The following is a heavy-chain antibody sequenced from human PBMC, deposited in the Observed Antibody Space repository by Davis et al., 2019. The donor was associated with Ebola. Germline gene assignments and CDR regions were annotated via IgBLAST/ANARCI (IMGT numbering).Heavy chain of an antibody. V-gene: IGHV3-23*01. Sequence: GGSLRLSCAASGFRFNTYGMTWVRQAPGKGLEWVSVISGRGTTIYYADPVKGRFTISRDNSKDTLYLQMNSLRADDTAVYYCAKESASCGGDCYSLSDFWGQGTLVTVSS. J-gene: IGHJ4*02. CDR2: ISGRGTTI. CDR1: GFRFNTYG. CDR3: AKESASCGGDCYSLSDF. D-gene: IGHD2-21*02.